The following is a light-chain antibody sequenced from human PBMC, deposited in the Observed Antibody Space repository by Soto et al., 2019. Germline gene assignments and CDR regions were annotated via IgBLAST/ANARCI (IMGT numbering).Light chain of an antibody. CDR2: AAS. Sequence: DIQMTQSPSTLSASVGDRVTITCRASQNINNWLAWYQQKPGKAPKLLIYAASSLESGVPSRFSGCRSGTEFTLTISSLQPDDCATYYCQHYESNPWTFGQGTKVELK. J-gene: IGKJ1*01. V-gene: IGKV1-5*01. CDR1: QNINNW. CDR3: QHYESNPWT.